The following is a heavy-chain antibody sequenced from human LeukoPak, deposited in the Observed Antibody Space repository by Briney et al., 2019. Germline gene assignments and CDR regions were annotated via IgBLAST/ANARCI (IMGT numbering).Heavy chain of an antibody. D-gene: IGHD2-21*02. CDR2: IKEDGSDK. Sequence: GESLRLSCAASGFTFSNYWMTWVRQAPGKGLEWGANIKEDGSDKYYVDSVKDRFTISRDNATNSLYLQMHSLRVEDTAVYFCARDQWRLFDYWGQGTLVAVSS. V-gene: IGHV3-7*04. CDR3: ARDQWRLFDY. CDR1: GFTFSNYW. J-gene: IGHJ4*02.